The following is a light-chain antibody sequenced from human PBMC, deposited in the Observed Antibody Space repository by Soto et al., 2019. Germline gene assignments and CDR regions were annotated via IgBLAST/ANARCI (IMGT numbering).Light chain of an antibody. CDR2: ATS. CDR1: QSGSSRY. CDR3: QQYGSSWT. Sequence: EIVLTQSPGTLSLSPGERATLSCRASQSGSSRYLAWYQQKPGQAPRLLIYATSNRSTGIPDRFSGSGSGTDFTLTITRLEPEDFAVYYCQQYGSSWTFGQGTKVEIK. J-gene: IGKJ1*01. V-gene: IGKV3-20*01.